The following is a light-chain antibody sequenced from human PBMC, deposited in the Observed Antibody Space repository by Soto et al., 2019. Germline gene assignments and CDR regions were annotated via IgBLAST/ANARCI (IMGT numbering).Light chain of an antibody. CDR2: GAS. CDR3: QQYGSSPRT. CDR1: QSVTNSF. Sequence: EIALTQSPGTLSLSPGERATLSCRASQSVTNSFLAWYQQKPGQAPRLLIYGASTRASGIPDRISGSGSGTDFTLTISRLEPEDFAVYYCQQYGSSPRTFGQGTKLEIK. V-gene: IGKV3-20*01. J-gene: IGKJ1*01.